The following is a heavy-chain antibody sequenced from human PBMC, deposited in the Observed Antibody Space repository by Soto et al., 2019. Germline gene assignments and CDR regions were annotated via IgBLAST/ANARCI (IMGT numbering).Heavy chain of an antibody. V-gene: IGHV3-33*01. J-gene: IGHJ3*02. D-gene: IGHD1-1*01. CDR2: IWYDGSNK. CDR3: ARAIFGRTTGTVDAFDI. Sequence: GSLRFSCAASGFTFISYGMHWVRQAPGKGLEWVAVIWYDGSNKYYADSVKGRFTISRDNSKNTLYLQMNSLRAEDTAVYYCARAIFGRTTGTVDAFDIWGQGTMVTVSS. CDR1: GFTFISYG.